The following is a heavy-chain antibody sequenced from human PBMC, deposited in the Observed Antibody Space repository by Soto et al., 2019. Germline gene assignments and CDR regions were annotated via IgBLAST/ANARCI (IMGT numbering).Heavy chain of an antibody. CDR2: TYKSATT. D-gene: IGHD2-15*01. J-gene: IGHJ5*01. Sequence: SETLSLTCSVSGDSISTVDYFWAWIRQPPGQALEYIGYTYKSATTYYNPSFESRVAISLDTSKSQFSLNVTSVTAADTAVYFCARGRYCLTGRCFPNWFDSWGQGTLVTVSS. CDR3: ARGRYCLTGRCFPNWFDS. V-gene: IGHV4-30-4*01. CDR1: GDSISTVDYF.